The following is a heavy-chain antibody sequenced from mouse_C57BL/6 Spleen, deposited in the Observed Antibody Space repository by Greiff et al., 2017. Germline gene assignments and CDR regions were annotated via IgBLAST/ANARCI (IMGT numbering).Heavy chain of an antibody. CDR2: INPSTGGT. J-gene: IGHJ2*01. V-gene: IGHV1-42*01. Sequence: EVQLQQSGPELVKPGASVKISCKASGYSFTGYYMNWVKQSPEKSLEWIGEINPSTGGTTYNQKFKAKATLTVDKSSSTAYMQLKSLTSEDSAVYYCAREDDYWGQGTTLTVSS. CDR3: AREDDY. CDR1: GYSFTGYY.